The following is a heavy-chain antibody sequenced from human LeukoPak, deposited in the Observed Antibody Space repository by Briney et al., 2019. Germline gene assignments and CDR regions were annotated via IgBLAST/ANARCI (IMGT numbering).Heavy chain of an antibody. Sequence: QPGGSLRLSCAASGFTFSSYAMSWVRQAPGGGLDWVSAISGSGGSTYYADSVKGRFTISRDNSKNTLYPQMNSLRAEDTAVYYCAKEPRAPRILYLFDYWGQGTLVTVSS. CDR3: AKEPRAPRILYLFDY. CDR2: ISGSGGST. CDR1: GFTFSSYA. J-gene: IGHJ4*02. V-gene: IGHV3-23*01. D-gene: IGHD2-8*01.